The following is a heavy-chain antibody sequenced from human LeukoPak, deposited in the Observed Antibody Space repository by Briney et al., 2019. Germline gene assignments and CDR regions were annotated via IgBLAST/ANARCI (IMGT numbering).Heavy chain of an antibody. V-gene: IGHV3-21*01. Sequence: GGSLRLSCAASGFTFSSYSMSWVRQAPGKGLEWVASISGSSTYIYYADSVKGRFAISRDNAKNSLYLEMNTLRAEDTAVYYCVRDYTSTYSSGWYSYFDYWGQGTLVTVSS. D-gene: IGHD6-19*01. CDR3: VRDYTSTYSSGWYSYFDY. J-gene: IGHJ4*02. CDR2: ISGSSTYI. CDR1: GFTFSSYS.